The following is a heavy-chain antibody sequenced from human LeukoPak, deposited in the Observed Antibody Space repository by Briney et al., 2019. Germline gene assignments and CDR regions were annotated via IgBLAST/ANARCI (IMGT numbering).Heavy chain of an antibody. CDR3: ATGYCSSTSCYTEGGIIFDY. D-gene: IGHD2-2*02. CDR2: IYHSGST. V-gene: IGHV4-38-2*01. J-gene: IGHJ4*02. CDR1: GYSISSGYY. Sequence: PSETLSLTCAVSGYSISSGYYWGWIRPPPGKGLEWIGSIYHSGSTYYNPSLKSRVTISVDTSKNQFSLKLSSVTAADTAVYYCATGYCSSTSCYTEGGIIFDYWGQGTLVTVSS.